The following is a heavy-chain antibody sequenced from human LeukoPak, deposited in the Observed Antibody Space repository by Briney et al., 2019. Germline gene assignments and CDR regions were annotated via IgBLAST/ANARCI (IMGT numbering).Heavy chain of an antibody. J-gene: IGHJ4*02. CDR1: GFTFSSYG. Sequence: GGSLRLSCAASGFTFSSYGMHWVRQAPGKGLEWVAVIWYDGSNKYYADSVKGRFTISRDNSKNTLYLQMNSLRAEDTAVYYCAKDLSKVARGGWCWLDYWGQGTLVTVSS. CDR2: IWYDGSNK. CDR3: AKDLSKVARGGWCWLDY. V-gene: IGHV3-33*06. D-gene: IGHD6-19*01.